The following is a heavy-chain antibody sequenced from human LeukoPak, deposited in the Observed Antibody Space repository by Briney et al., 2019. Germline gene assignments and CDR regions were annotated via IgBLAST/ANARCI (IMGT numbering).Heavy chain of an antibody. CDR2: IYYSGST. V-gene: IGHV4-59*08. J-gene: IGHJ2*01. D-gene: IGHD5-18*01. CDR3: ARRGNVDTGRYWYFDL. CDR1: GGSISSYY. Sequence: SETLSLTCTVSGGSISSYYWSWIRQPPGKGLEWIGYIYYSGSTNYNPSLKSRVTISVDTSKNQFSLKLSSVTAADTAVYYCARRGNVDTGRYWYFDLWGRGTLVTVSS.